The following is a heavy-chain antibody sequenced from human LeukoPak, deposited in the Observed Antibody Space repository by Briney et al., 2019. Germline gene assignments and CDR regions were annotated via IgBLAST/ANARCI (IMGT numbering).Heavy chain of an antibody. CDR3: ARDRGGILWFGESPTMDV. D-gene: IGHD3-10*01. CDR1: GYTFTGYY. CDR2: INPNSGGT. Sequence: ASVKVCRKASGYTFTGYYMHWVRQAPGQGLEWMGWINPNSGGTNYAQKFQGWVTMTRDTSISTAYMELSRLRSDDTAVYYCARDRGGILWFGESPTMDVWGQGTTVTVSS. V-gene: IGHV1-2*04. J-gene: IGHJ6*02.